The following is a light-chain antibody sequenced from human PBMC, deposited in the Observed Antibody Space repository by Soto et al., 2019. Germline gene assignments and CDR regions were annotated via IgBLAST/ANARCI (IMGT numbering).Light chain of an antibody. Sequence: EIVLTQSPATLSLSPGERATLSCRASQSVSSYLAWYQQKPGQAPRLLIYDASNRATGIPARFRGSGSGTDFTLTIRSLEPEDFAVYYCQQRSNWPRTFGQGTKV. CDR2: DAS. V-gene: IGKV3-11*01. CDR3: QQRSNWPRT. J-gene: IGKJ1*01. CDR1: QSVSSY.